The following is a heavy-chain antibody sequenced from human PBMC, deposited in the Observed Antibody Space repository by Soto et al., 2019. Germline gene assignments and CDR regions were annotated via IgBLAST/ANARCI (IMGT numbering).Heavy chain of an antibody. D-gene: IGHD5-18*01. CDR3: ARDTRGYSYGSVDY. CDR2: ISYDGSNK. V-gene: IGHV3-30-3*01. CDR1: GFTFSSYA. Sequence: QVQLVESGGGVVQPGRSLRLSCAASGFTFSSYAMHWVRQAPGKGLEWVAVISYDGSNKYYADSVKGRFTISRDNSKNTLYLQMNSLRAEDTAVYYCARDTRGYSYGSVDYWGQGTLVTVSS. J-gene: IGHJ4*02.